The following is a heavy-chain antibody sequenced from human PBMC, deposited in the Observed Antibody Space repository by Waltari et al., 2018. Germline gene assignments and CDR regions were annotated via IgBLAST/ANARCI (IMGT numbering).Heavy chain of an antibody. D-gene: IGHD2-21*01. Sequence: QVQLVQSGAEVKKPGASVKISCKTSAYTFASAYVHWLRQAPGQGREWMGIINPSGGSTIYAQRFQGRVTMTRDTSTSTVYMELSSLKSEDTAVYYCATDTGALWMDVWGQGTTVTVSS. CDR2: INPSGGST. CDR3: ATDTGALWMDV. J-gene: IGHJ6*02. CDR1: AYTFASAY. V-gene: IGHV1-46*01.